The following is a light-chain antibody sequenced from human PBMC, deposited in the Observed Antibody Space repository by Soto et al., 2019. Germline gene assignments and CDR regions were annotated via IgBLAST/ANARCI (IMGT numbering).Light chain of an antibody. V-gene: IGLV2-8*01. CDR2: EVT. Sequence: QPVLTQPPSASGSPGQSVTISCTGTSSDVGGYNYVSWYQHHPGKAPKLMIYEVTKRPSGVPDRFSGSKSGNTASLTVSGLQAEDEADYYCSSYAGSNNFVLFGGGTKLTVL. CDR3: SSYAGSNNFVL. CDR1: SSDVGGYNY. J-gene: IGLJ2*01.